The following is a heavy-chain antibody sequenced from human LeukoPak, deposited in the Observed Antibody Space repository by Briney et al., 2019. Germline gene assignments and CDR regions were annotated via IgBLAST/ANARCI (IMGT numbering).Heavy chain of an antibody. J-gene: IGHJ4*02. CDR2: IKQDESEK. Sequence: GGSLRLSCAASGFTFSSYSLNWVRQAPGKGLEWVANIKQDESEKYYVDSVKGRFTISRDSAKNSLYLQMNSLRAEDTAVYYCARDSNWNYKGFFEYWGQGTLVTVSS. CDR1: GFTFSSYS. CDR3: ARDSNWNYKGFFEY. V-gene: IGHV3-7*03. D-gene: IGHD1-7*01.